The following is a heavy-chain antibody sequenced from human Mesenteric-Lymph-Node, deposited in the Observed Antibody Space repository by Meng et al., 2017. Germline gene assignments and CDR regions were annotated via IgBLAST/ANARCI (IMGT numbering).Heavy chain of an antibody. Sequence: ASVKVSCKASGYTFTGYDIHWVRQAPGQGLEWMGRISPNSGGTNYAQKFQGRVSMTRDTSISTAYMELSRLRSDDTAVYYCARVALGIQLWTLVYGMDVWGQGTTVTVSS. CDR3: ARVALGIQLWTLVYGMDV. V-gene: IGHV1-2*06. J-gene: IGHJ6*02. CDR1: GYTFTGYD. CDR2: ISPNSGGT. D-gene: IGHD5-18*01.